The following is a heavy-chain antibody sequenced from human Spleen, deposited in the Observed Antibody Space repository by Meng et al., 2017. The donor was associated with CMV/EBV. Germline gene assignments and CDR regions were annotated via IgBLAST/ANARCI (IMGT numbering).Heavy chain of an antibody. J-gene: IGHJ5*02. Sequence: GESLKISCKGSGYSFTSYWIGWVRQMPGKGLEWMGIIYPGDSDTRYSPSFQGQVTISADKSISTAYLQWSSLKASDTAMYYCARFGTPSGSYGGGFDPWGQGTLVTVSS. CDR2: IYPGDSDT. CDR1: GYSFTSYW. D-gene: IGHD1-26*01. CDR3: ARFGTPSGSYGGGFDP. V-gene: IGHV5-51*01.